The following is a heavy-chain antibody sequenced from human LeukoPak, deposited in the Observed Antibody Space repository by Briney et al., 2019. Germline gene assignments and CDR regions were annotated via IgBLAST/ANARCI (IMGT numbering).Heavy chain of an antibody. Sequence: PSETLSLTCTVSGGSISSSSYYWGWIRQPPGKGLEWIGSIYYSGSTYYNPSLKSRVTISVDTSKNQFSLKLSSVTAADTAVYYCVDIDSSGYPGGYWGQGTLVTVSS. CDR2: IYYSGST. CDR3: VDIDSSGYPGGY. V-gene: IGHV4-39*01. D-gene: IGHD3-22*01. CDR1: GGSISSSSYY. J-gene: IGHJ4*02.